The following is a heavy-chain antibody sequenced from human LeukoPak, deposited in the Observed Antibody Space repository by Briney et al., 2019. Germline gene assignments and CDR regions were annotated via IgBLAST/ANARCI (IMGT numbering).Heavy chain of an antibody. CDR2: IYSGGST. Sequence: PGGSLRLSCAASGFTFSNFGMHWVRQAPGKGLEWVSVIYSGGSTYYADSVKGRFTISRDNSKNTLYLQMNSLRAEDTAVYYCARVIVPYGGYNYWGQGTLVTVSS. CDR1: GFTFSNFG. V-gene: IGHV3-53*01. J-gene: IGHJ4*02. D-gene: IGHD5-12*01. CDR3: ARVIVPYGGYNY.